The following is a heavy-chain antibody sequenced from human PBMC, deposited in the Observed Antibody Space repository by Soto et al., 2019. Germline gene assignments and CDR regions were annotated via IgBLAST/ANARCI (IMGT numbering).Heavy chain of an antibody. CDR3: ARQALRIYCSSTSCSFDY. V-gene: IGHV4-39*01. D-gene: IGHD2-2*01. Sequence: SETLSLTCTVSGGSISSSSYYWGWIRQPPGKGLEWIGSIYYSGSTYYNPSLKSRVTITVDTSKNQFSLKLSSVTAADTAVYYCARQALRIYCSSTSCSFDYWGQGTLVTVSS. CDR2: IYYSGST. CDR1: GGSISSSSYY. J-gene: IGHJ4*02.